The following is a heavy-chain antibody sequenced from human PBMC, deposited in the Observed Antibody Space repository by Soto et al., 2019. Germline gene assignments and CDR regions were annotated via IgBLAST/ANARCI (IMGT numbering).Heavy chain of an antibody. CDR1: GFTFSSYA. V-gene: IGHV3-23*01. D-gene: IGHD2-15*01. CDR2: ISGSGGST. J-gene: IGHJ5*02. Sequence: GGSLRLSCAASGFTFSSYAMSWVRQAPGKGLEWVSAISGSGGSTYYADSVKGRFTISRDNSKNTLYLQMNSLRAEDTAVYYFAKEPPVPRGGNHNWFDPWGQGTLVTVPS. CDR3: AKEPPVPRGGNHNWFDP.